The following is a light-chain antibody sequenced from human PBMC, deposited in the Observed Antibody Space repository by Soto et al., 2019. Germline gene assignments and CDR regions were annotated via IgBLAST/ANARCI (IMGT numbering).Light chain of an antibody. V-gene: IGKV3-15*01. CDR2: DAS. CDR3: QQFNNCPRT. Sequence: EIVMTQAPATLSVSPGERAPLSGRASQSVSSKLGWYQQQPGQAPRLLIYDASTRATGIPARFSGSGFGTEFTLTISSLQSEDFAVYYCQQFNNCPRTFGQGTKVDIK. CDR1: QSVSSK. J-gene: IGKJ1*01.